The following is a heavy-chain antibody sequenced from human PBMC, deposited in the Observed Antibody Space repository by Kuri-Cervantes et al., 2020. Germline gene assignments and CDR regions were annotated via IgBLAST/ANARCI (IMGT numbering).Heavy chain of an antibody. CDR2: INHSGST. Sequence: SETLSLTCAVYGGSFSGYYWSWIRQPPGKGLEWIGEINHSGSTNYNPSLKSRVTISVDTSKNQFSLKLSSVTAADTAVYYCAREGSHITVVRGVDYWGQGTLVTVSS. CDR3: AREGSHITVVRGVDY. V-gene: IGHV4-34*01. J-gene: IGHJ4*02. D-gene: IGHD3-10*01. CDR1: GGSFSGYY.